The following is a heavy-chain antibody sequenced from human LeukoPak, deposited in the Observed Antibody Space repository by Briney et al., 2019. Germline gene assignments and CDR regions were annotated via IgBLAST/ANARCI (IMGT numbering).Heavy chain of an antibody. CDR1: GGSISSYY. J-gene: IGHJ4*02. CDR2: IYYSGST. Sequence: RSSETLSLTCTVSGGSISSYYWSWIRQPPGKGLEWIGYIYYSGSTNYNPSLKSRVTISVDTSKNQFSLKLSSVTAADTAVYYCARGAYSYGPGGFDYWGQGTLVTVSS. V-gene: IGHV4-59*01. CDR3: ARGAYSYGPGGFDY. D-gene: IGHD5-18*01.